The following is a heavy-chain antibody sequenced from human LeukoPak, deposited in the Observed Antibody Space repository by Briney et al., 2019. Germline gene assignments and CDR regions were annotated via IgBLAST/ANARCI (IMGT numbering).Heavy chain of an antibody. Sequence: PGGSLRLSCAASGFTFSNYVMTWVRQAPGKGLEWVSLIRGSGDTTYYADSVKGRFTISRDNSKNTLYLQMNSLRAEDTAVYYCARVPNYGSGSGFDPWGQGTLVTVSS. D-gene: IGHD3-10*01. CDR3: ARVPNYGSGSGFDP. J-gene: IGHJ5*02. CDR2: IRGSGDTT. CDR1: GFTFSNYV. V-gene: IGHV3-23*01.